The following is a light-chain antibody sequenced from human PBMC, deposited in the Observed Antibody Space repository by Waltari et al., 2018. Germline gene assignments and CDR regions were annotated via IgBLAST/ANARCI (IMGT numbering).Light chain of an antibody. CDR3: QSYDSSLSGVV. J-gene: IGLJ3*02. CDR1: SSNIGAGYD. CDR2: ANG. V-gene: IGLV1-40*01. Sequence: QSVVTQPPSVSGAPGQRVTISCTGTSSNIGAGYDVHWYQHPPGTAPKLLIFANGNRPSGGPDRFSGSKSGTSASPAITGLQTEDEADYYCQSYDSSLSGVVFGGGTKLTVL.